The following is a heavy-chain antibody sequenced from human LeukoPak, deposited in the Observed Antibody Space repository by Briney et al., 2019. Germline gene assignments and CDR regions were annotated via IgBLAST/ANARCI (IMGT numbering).Heavy chain of an antibody. Sequence: GASVKVSCMSSGYTFTGYYIHWVRQAPGQGLEWMGWINPNSGGTNYAQKFQGRVTMTRDTSISTVYMELSRLRSDDTAVYYCARVGPFDYWGQGTLVTVSS. CDR3: ARVGPFDY. CDR2: INPNSGGT. V-gene: IGHV1-2*02. J-gene: IGHJ4*02. CDR1: GYTFTGYY.